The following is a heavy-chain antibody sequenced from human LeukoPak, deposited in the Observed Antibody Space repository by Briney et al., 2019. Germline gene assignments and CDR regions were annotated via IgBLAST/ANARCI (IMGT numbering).Heavy chain of an antibody. CDR1: GYTFTSYD. CDR3: ARAAQNDFWSGYGMDV. Sequence: APVKVSCTASGYTFTSYDINWVRQATGQGLEWMGWMNPNSGNTGYAQKFQGRVTMTRNTSISTAYMELSSLRSEDTAVYYCARAAQNDFWSGYGMDVWGQGTTVTVSS. V-gene: IGHV1-8*01. J-gene: IGHJ6*02. D-gene: IGHD3-3*01. CDR2: MNPNSGNT.